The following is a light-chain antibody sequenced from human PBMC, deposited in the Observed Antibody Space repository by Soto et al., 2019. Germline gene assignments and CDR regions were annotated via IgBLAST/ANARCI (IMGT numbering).Light chain of an antibody. Sequence: QPVLTQPPSASASLGASVTLTCTLSSGCNIYKVGWYQERPGKGPPFVMRVGTGGIVRSKGDGIPDRFSVLGSGLNRYLTVKNIQEDDESDNHGGADHGSWSNVVFGSGTKVTVL. J-gene: IGLJ6*01. CDR3: GADHGSWSNVV. V-gene: IGLV9-49*01. CDR2: VGTGGIVR. CDR1: SGCNIYK.